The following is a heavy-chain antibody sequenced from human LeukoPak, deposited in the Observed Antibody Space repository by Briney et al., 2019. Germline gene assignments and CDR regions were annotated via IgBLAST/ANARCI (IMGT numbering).Heavy chain of an antibody. J-gene: IGHJ1*01. D-gene: IGHD5-18*01. CDR1: GFTFSSYA. CDR2: ISYDGSNK. V-gene: IGHV3-30*04. Sequence: GGSLRLSCAASGFTFSSYAMHWVRQAPGKGLEWVAVISYDGSNKYYADSVKGRFTITRDNSKNTLYLQMNSLRAEDTAVYYCAKASAPGYSYGLEYFQHWGQGTLVTVSS. CDR3: AKASAPGYSYGLEYFQH.